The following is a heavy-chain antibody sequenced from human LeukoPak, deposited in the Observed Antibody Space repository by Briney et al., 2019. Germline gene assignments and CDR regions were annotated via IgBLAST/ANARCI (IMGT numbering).Heavy chain of an antibody. CDR2: INHSGST. V-gene: IGHV4-34*01. Sequence: PSETLSLTCAVYGGSFSVYYWSWIRQPPGKGLEWIGEINHSGSTNYNPSLKSRVTISVDTSKNQFSLKLSSVTAADTAVYYCARGAEASVEMATPSPFDYWGEGTLVTVSS. CDR1: GGSFSVYY. D-gene: IGHD5-24*01. J-gene: IGHJ4*02. CDR3: ARGAEASVEMATPSPFDY.